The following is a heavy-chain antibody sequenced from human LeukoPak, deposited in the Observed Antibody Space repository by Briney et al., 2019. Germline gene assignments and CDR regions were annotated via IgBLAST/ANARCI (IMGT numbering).Heavy chain of an antibody. Sequence: GGSLGLSCAVSGFSFSSHWMSWVRQAPGRGLEWVANINQDGSEKHYVDPVKGRFIISRDNAKNSLYLQMNSLRAEDSAVYYCARDIEAPGIAFDYWGQGSLVTVSS. CDR1: GFSFSSHW. D-gene: IGHD6-13*01. CDR2: INQDGSEK. V-gene: IGHV3-7*03. J-gene: IGHJ4*02. CDR3: ARDIEAPGIAFDY.